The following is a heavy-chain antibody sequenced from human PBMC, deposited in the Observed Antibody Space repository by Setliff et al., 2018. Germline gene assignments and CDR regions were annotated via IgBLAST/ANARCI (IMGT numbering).Heavy chain of an antibody. J-gene: IGHJ4*02. D-gene: IGHD2-2*01. V-gene: IGHV1-18*01. Sequence: GASVKVSCKTSGYTFHDYAISWVRQAPGQGLEWMGWISAYSGNTKYALTLQGRVTMTTDPSTTTAYLELRSLTSDDTAVYYCSRLVRYCTTTSCQRLSGDEYWGQGTVVTVSS. CDR3: SRLVRYCTTTSCQRLSGDEY. CDR2: ISAYSGNT. CDR1: GYTFHDYA.